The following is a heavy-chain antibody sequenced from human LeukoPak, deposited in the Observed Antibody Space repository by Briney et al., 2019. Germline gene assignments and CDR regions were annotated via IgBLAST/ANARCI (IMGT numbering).Heavy chain of an antibody. CDR3: ARDPPHYLWFGENYYYYMDV. D-gene: IGHD3-10*01. CDR2: IKQDGSEK. V-gene: IGHV3-7*01. Sequence: GGSLRLSCAASGFTFSSYWMSWVRQAPGKGLEWVANIKQDGSEKYYVDSVKGRFTISRDNAKNSLYLQMNSLRAEDTAVYYCARDPPHYLWFGENYYYYMDVWGKGTTVTISS. CDR1: GFTFSSYW. J-gene: IGHJ6*03.